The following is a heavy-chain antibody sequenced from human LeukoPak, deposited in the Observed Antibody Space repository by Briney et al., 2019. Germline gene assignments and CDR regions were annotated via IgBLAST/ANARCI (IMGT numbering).Heavy chain of an antibody. CDR1: GXTFGDFA. V-gene: IGHV3-49*03. CDR2: IRNKVYGATT. CDR3: TRDGMYGDYSGFYYFDY. Sequence: PGGSLRLSCTTSGXTFGDFAVSRFRQAPGKGLEWVGFIRNKVYGATTEYAAPVNGRFTILRDDSKSIVYLQMNGLKTEDTAVYYCTRDGMYGDYSGFYYFDYWGQGTLVTVSS. D-gene: IGHD4-17*01. J-gene: IGHJ4*02.